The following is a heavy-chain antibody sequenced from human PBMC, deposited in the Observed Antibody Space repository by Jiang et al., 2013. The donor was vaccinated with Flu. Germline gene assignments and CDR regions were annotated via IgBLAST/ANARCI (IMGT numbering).Heavy chain of an antibody. CDR2: DT. V-gene: IGHV5-10-1*01. CDR3: AKSLDYGDYYFDS. Sequence: DTNYNPSFQGHVTFAADKSISTAYLQWSSLKAADTATYYCAKSLDYGDYYFDSWGQGTLVTVSS. J-gene: IGHJ4*02. D-gene: IGHD4-17*01.